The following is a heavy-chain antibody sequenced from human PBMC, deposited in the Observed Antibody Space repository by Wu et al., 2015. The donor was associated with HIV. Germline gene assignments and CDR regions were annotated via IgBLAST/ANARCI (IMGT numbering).Heavy chain of an antibody. V-gene: IGHV1-69*05. CDR1: GGTFSSYA. CDR2: IIPIFGTA. J-gene: IGHJ6*01. CDR3: ARVTGGEMAPGEMDV. Sequence: QVQLVQSGAEVKKPGSSVKVSCKASGGTFSSYAISWVRQAPGQGLEWMGGIIPIFGTANYAQKFQGRVTITTDESTSTAYMELSSLRSEDTAVYYCARVTGGEMAPGEMDVWGPRGPRSPSPQ. D-gene: IGHD5-24*01.